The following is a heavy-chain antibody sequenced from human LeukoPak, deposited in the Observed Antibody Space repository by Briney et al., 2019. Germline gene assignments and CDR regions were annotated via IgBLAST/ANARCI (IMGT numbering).Heavy chain of an antibody. J-gene: IGHJ3*02. D-gene: IGHD3-10*01. CDR1: GFTFDDYA. CDR3: ASPYYYGSEDAFDI. Sequence: GRSLRLSCAASGFTFDDYAMHWVRQAPGKGLEWVSGISWNSGSIGYADSVKGRFTISRDNAKNSLYLQMNSLRAEDTALYYCASPYYYGSEDAFDIWGQGTMVTVSS. CDR2: ISWNSGSI. V-gene: IGHV3-9*01.